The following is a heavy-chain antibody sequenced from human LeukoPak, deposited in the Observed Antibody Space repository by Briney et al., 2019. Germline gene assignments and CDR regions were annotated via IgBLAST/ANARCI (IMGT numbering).Heavy chain of an antibody. V-gene: IGHV3-21*03. CDR3: ARAGGYSSILHA. J-gene: IGHJ5*02. D-gene: IGHD6-13*01. Sequence: KAGGSLRLSCAASGFTFSTYSMNWIRQAPGKGLEWVSSITSSSTYIYYADSMKGRFTISRDNAKNSLYLQMKGLRAEDTAVCDWARAGGYSSILHAWGQGTLVTVSS. CDR1: GFTFSTYS. CDR2: ITSSSTYI.